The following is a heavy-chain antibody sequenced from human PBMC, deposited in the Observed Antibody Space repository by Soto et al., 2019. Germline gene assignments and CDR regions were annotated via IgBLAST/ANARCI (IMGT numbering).Heavy chain of an antibody. J-gene: IGHJ4*02. CDR3: ARDRLDSAYGY. Sequence: PSETLSLTCTVSGGSVSSGSYYWSWIRQPPGKGLEWIGYIYYSGSTNYNPSLKSRVTISVDTSKNQFSLKLSSVTAADTAVYYCARDRLDSAYGYWGQGTLVTVSS. V-gene: IGHV4-61*01. CDR2: IYYSGST. D-gene: IGHD3-10*01. CDR1: GGSVSSGSYY.